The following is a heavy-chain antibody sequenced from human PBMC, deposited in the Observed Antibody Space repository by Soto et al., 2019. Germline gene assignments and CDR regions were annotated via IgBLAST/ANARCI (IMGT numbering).Heavy chain of an antibody. CDR2: IKEDGSDK. CDR1: GFTFRSHW. CDR3: ASERGSGLPDENWFDS. J-gene: IGHJ5*01. Sequence: EVVLVESGGGLVQPGGSLRLSCVASGFTFRSHWMSWVRQAPGKGLEWVANIKEDGSDKYYVDSVKGRFTISRDNDKNSLYLQMNRLRVEDTAGYYCASERGSGLPDENWFDSWGQGTLVTVSS. V-gene: IGHV3-7*01. D-gene: IGHD3-10*01.